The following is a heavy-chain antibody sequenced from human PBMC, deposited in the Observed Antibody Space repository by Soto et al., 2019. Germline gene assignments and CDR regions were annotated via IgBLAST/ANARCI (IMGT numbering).Heavy chain of an antibody. CDR2: IYPGDSDT. V-gene: IGHV5-51*01. D-gene: IGHD4-17*01. CDR1: GYSFTSYW. Sequence: GESLKISCKGSGYSFTSYWIGWVRQMPGKGLEWMGIIYPGDSDTRYSPSFQGQVTISADKSISTAYLQWSSLKASDTAMYYCAGLNHDGMVYADNGDYVPDYYYYMDVWGKGTTVTVSS. J-gene: IGHJ6*03. CDR3: AGLNHDGMVYADNGDYVPDYYYYMDV.